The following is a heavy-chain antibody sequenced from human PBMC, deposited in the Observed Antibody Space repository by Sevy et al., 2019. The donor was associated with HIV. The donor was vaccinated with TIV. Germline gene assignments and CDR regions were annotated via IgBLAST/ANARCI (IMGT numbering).Heavy chain of an antibody. CDR3: ARGGGRIAARGYYYGMDV. CDR1: GFTFSSYW. V-gene: IGHV3-7*03. J-gene: IGHJ6*02. Sequence: GGSLRLSCAASGFTFSSYWMSWVRQAPGKGLEWVANIKQDGSEKYYVDSVKGRFTISRGNAKNSLYLQMNSLRAEDTAVYYCARGGGRIAARGYYYGMDVWGQGTTVTVSS. CDR2: IKQDGSEK. D-gene: IGHD6-6*01.